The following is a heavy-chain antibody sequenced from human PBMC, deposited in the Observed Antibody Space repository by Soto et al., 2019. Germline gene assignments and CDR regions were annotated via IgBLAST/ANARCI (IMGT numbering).Heavy chain of an antibody. D-gene: IGHD5-18*01. CDR2: ISWDGGST. Sequence: EVQLVESGGVVVQPGGSLRLSCAASGFTFDDYTMHWVRQAPGKGLEWVSLISWDGGSTYYADSVKGRFTISRDNSKNSLYLQMNSLRTDDTALYYCAKDRGYSYGFDYWGQGTLVTVSS. V-gene: IGHV3-43*01. J-gene: IGHJ4*02. CDR3: AKDRGYSYGFDY. CDR1: GFTFDDYT.